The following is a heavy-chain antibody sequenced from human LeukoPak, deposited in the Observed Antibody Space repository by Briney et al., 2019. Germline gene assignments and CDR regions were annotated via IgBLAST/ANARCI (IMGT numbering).Heavy chain of an antibody. V-gene: IGHV3-30*04. CDR2: ISYDGSNK. CDR3: ARDNSGSYPKFDY. Sequence: GGSLRLSCAASGFTFSSYAMHWVRQAPGKGLEWVAVISYDGSNKYYADSVKGRFTISRDNSKNALYLQMNSLRAEDTAVYYCARDNSGSYPKFDYWGQGTLVTVSS. D-gene: IGHD1-26*01. CDR1: GFTFSSYA. J-gene: IGHJ4*02.